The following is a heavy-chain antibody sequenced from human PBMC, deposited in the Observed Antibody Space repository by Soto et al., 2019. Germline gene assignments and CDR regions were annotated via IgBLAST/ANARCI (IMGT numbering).Heavy chain of an antibody. Sequence: QVQLVQSGAEVKKPGSSVKVSCKASGGTFSSYTISWVRQAPGQGFEWMGRIIPILGIANYAQKFQGRVTITADKSTSTAYMELSSLRSEDTAVYYCARGRRYCSGGSCYYYYYMDVWGKGTTVTVSS. CDR1: GGTFSSYT. CDR3: ARGRRYCSGGSCYYYYYMDV. J-gene: IGHJ6*03. V-gene: IGHV1-69*02. D-gene: IGHD2-15*01. CDR2: IIPILGIA.